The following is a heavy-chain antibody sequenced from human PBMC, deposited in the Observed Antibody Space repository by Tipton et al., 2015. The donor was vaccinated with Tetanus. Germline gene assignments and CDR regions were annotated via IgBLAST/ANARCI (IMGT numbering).Heavy chain of an antibody. CDR1: GGSISSYF. CDR2: FYYSGST. V-gene: IGHV4-59*01. J-gene: IGHJ2*01. D-gene: IGHD4-23*01. Sequence: TLSLTCSVSGGSISSYFWSWIRQSPGQGLEWIGLFYYSGSTSSNPSLKSRVTISVDTSKNQLSLKLTSVTAADTAVYYCATMTPVDWYFDLWGRGTLVTVSS. CDR3: ATMTPVDWYFDL.